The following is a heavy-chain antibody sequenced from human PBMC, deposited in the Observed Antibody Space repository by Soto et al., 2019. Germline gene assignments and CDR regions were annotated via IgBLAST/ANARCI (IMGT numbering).Heavy chain of an antibody. CDR2: ISSYNGYT. CDR3: ARGGDCSSTSCYSPNYYYGLDV. J-gene: IGHJ6*02. V-gene: IGHV1-18*01. D-gene: IGHD2-2*01. CDR1: GYNFPSFI. Sequence: QVQLVQSGAEVKKPGASVKVSCKASGYNFPSFIISWVRQAPGQGLEWLGWISSYNGYTKYAEKFQGRVTMTAPTSTSTAYMELRSLRSDDTAVYYCARGGDCSSTSCYSPNYYYGLDVWGQGTTVTVS.